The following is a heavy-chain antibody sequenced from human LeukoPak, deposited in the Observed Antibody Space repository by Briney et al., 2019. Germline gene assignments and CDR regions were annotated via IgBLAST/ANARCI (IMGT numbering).Heavy chain of an antibody. CDR1: GYSFTNYW. V-gene: IGHV5-51*01. Sequence: GESLKISCKGSGYSFTNYWIGWVRQVPGRGLEWMGIIYPGDSDTRYSPSFQGQATISADKSISTAYLQWSSLKASDTAIYYCARYSSTWYYFDFWGQGTLVTVSS. J-gene: IGHJ4*02. CDR2: IYPGDSDT. D-gene: IGHD6-13*01. CDR3: ARYSSTWYYFDF.